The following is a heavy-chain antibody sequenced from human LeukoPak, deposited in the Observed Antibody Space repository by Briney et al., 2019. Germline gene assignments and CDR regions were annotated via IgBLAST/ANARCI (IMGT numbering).Heavy chain of an antibody. CDR2: INQDGSEK. CDR3: TGETYYFDH. V-gene: IGHV3-7*04. CDR1: GFPFSTFW. Sequence: GGSLRLSCAVSGFPFSTFWMSWVRQAPGKGLEWVANINQDGSEKYVDSVRGRFAISRDNAKNSLYLQMNSLRPEDTAMYYCTGETYYFDHWGQGALVTVSS. J-gene: IGHJ4*02.